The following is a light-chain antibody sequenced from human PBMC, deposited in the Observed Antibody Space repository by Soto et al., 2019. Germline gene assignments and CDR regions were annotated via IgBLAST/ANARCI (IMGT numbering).Light chain of an antibody. CDR2: GAT. CDR1: QSVSSGS. CDR3: QQYGSLSWT. V-gene: IGKV3-20*01. Sequence: EIVLTQSPGTLSLSPGERATLSCRASQSVSSGSLAWYQQKPGQAPSPPIYGATNRATGIPDRFSGRWSWTDFPLTISKLEPESFAVYYCQQYGSLSWTFGQGTKVDI. J-gene: IGKJ1*01.